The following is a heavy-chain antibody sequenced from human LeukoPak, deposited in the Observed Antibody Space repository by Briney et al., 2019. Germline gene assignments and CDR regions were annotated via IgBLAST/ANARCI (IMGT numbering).Heavy chain of an antibody. CDR3: ARELFGSGSCPDY. D-gene: IGHD3-10*01. CDR2: VWHDGSNR. V-gene: IGHV3-33*01. Sequence: GGSLRLSCTAPGFTFSSYAIHWIRQAPGKGLEWVALVWHDGSNRYYADSVKGRFTISRDNSKNTVYLQMNSPRAEDTAMYYCARELFGSGSCPDYWGQGTLVTVSS. CDR1: GFTFSSYA. J-gene: IGHJ4*02.